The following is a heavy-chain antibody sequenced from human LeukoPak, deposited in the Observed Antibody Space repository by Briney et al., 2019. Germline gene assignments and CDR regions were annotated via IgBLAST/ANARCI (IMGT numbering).Heavy chain of an antibody. CDR1: GGSISSYY. Sequence: SETLSLTCTVPGGSISSYYWSWIRQPPGKGLEWIGYIYYSGSTNYNPSLKSRVTISVDTSKNQFSLKLSSVTAADTAVYYCARLLIGYFDYWGQGTLVTVSS. CDR3: ARLLIGYFDY. D-gene: IGHD3-22*01. V-gene: IGHV4-59*08. J-gene: IGHJ4*02. CDR2: IYYSGST.